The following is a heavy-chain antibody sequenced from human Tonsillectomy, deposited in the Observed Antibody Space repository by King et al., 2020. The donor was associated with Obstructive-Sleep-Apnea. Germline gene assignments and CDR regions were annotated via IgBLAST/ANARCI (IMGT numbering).Heavy chain of an antibody. CDR1: GGSISSYY. CDR2: IHTSGST. CDR3: ASWKVRGVIQEY. Sequence: QLQESGPGLVKPSETLSLTCIVSGGSISSYYWSWIRQPAGKGMEWIGRIHTSGSTNYNPSLKSRVTMSIDTSKNQFSLKLSSVTAADTAVYYCASWKVRGVIQEYWGQGTLVTVSS. D-gene: IGHD3-10*01. J-gene: IGHJ4*02. V-gene: IGHV4-4*07.